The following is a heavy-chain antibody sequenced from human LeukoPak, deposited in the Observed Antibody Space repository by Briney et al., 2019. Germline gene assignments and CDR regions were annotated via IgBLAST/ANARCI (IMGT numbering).Heavy chain of an antibody. D-gene: IGHD3-22*01. Sequence: NTSETLSLTCAVYGGSFSGYYWSWIRQPPGKGLEWIGEINHSGSTNYNPSLKSRVTISVDTSKNQFSLKLNSVTAADTAVYYCARGYYDSSGYYQSPIFDYWGQGTLVTVSS. CDR2: INHSGST. CDR1: GGSFSGYY. V-gene: IGHV4-34*01. J-gene: IGHJ4*02. CDR3: ARGYYDSSGYYQSPIFDY.